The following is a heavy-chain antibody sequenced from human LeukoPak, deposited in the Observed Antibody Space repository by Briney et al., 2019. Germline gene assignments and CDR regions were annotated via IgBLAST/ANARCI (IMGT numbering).Heavy chain of an antibody. Sequence: GGSLRLSCAASGFTFSSYSMNWVRQAPGKGLEWVSSVSSSSSYIYYADSVEGRFTISRDNAKNSLYLQMNSLRAEDTAVYYCARAGVGATRYYYYYMDVWGKGTTVTISS. CDR1: GFTFSSYS. V-gene: IGHV3-21*01. J-gene: IGHJ6*03. CDR3: ARAGVGATRYYYYYMDV. CDR2: VSSSSSYI. D-gene: IGHD1-26*01.